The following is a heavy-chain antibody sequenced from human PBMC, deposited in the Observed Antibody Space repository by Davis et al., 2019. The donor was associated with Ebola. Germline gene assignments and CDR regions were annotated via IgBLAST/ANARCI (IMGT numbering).Heavy chain of an antibody. D-gene: IGHD5-12*01. CDR1: GYTFTGYY. CDR2: INPNSGGT. V-gene: IGHV1-2*04. CDR3: ARGGATDYYYYGTDV. Sequence: ASVKVSCKASGYTFTGYYMHWVRQAPGQGLEWMGWINPNSGGTNYAQKFQGWVTMTRDTSISTAYMELSRLRSDDTAVYYCARGGATDYYYYGTDVWGQGTTVTVSS. J-gene: IGHJ6*02.